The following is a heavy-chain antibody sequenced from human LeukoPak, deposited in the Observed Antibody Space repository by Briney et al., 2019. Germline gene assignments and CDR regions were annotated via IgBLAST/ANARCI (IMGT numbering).Heavy chain of an antibody. D-gene: IGHD3-22*01. CDR3: ARDIMEYYYDSSGILGY. Sequence: GGSLRLSCAASGFTFSSYGMHWVRQAPGKGLEWVAVICYDGSNKYYADSVKGRFTISRDNSKNTLYLQMNSLRAEDTAVYYCARDIMEYYYDSSGILGYWGQGTLVTVSS. CDR1: GFTFSSYG. V-gene: IGHV3-33*01. CDR2: ICYDGSNK. J-gene: IGHJ4*02.